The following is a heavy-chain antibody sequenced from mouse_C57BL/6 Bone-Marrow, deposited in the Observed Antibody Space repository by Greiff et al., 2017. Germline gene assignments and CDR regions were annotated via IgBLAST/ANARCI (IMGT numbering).Heavy chain of an antibody. CDR3: ARHRATVVDY. V-gene: IGHV1-53*01. D-gene: IGHD1-1*01. CDR2: INPSNGGT. CDR1: GYTFTSYW. J-gene: IGHJ2*01. Sequence: VQLQQSGTELVKPGASVKLSCKASGYTFTSYWMHWVKQRPGQGLEWIGNINPSNGGTNYNEKFKSKATLTVDKSSNTAYMQLSSLTSAASAVYYCARHRATVVDYCGRGTTLPVSS.